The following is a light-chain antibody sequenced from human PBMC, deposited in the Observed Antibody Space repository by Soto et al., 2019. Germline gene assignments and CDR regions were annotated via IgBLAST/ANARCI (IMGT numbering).Light chain of an antibody. J-gene: IGKJ1*01. CDR2: GAS. Sequence: EIVMTQSPATLSVSPGERATLSCRASQSVSTSLAWYQQKPGQAPRLLIYGASTRATGIPARFSGSGSGTEFTLTISSLQSEDFAVYYCQQYNNWHPWTFGQGTKVDIK. CDR1: QSVSTS. CDR3: QQYNNWHPWT. V-gene: IGKV3-15*01.